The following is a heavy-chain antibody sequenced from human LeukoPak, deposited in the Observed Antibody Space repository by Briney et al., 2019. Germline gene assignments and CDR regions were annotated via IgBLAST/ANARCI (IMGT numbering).Heavy chain of an antibody. J-gene: IGHJ4*02. CDR3: ATHYDTSGYYYFDF. V-gene: IGHV3-23*01. CDR1: GFTFSSCA. Sequence: GGSLRLSCAASGFTFSSCALTWVRQAPGKGLEWVSTISGTGVTTFYADSVRGRFTISRDNSKNTLYLQMSSLRAEDTAVYYCATHYDTSGYYYFDFWGQGTLATVSS. D-gene: IGHD3-22*01. CDR2: ISGTGVTT.